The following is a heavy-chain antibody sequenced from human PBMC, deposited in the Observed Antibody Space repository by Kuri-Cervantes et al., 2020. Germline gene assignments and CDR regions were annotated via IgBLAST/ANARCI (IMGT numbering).Heavy chain of an antibody. CDR2: IWYDGSNK. J-gene: IGHJ6*02. CDR1: GFTFSSYG. D-gene: IGHD4-11*01. V-gene: IGHV3-33*01. Sequence: GGSLRLSCAASGFTFSSYGMHWVRQAPGKGLEWVAVIWYDGSNKYYADSVKGRFTISRDNSKNTLYLQMNSLRAEDTAVYYCARDPMGPYSNYGRYGMDVWGQGTTVTVSS. CDR3: ARDPMGPYSNYGRYGMDV.